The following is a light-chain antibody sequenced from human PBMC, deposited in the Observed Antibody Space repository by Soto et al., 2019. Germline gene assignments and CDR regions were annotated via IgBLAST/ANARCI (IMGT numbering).Light chain of an antibody. Sequence: DIQLTQSPSFVSASVGDRVTITCRASEGINEYLVWYLQKPGKAPKLLMHIASILQNGVPSRFSGSGSGTEFTLTISNLQPEDFATYYCQQVQSYPFLFGPGTTVDIK. V-gene: IGKV1-9*01. CDR1: EGINEY. CDR3: QQVQSYPFL. CDR2: IAS. J-gene: IGKJ3*01.